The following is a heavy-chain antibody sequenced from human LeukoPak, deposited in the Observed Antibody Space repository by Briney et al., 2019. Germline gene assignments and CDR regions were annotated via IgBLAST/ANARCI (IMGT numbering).Heavy chain of an antibody. CDR1: GGSISSYY. Sequence: PSETLSLTCTVSGGSISSYYWSWIRQPPGKGLEWIGYIYYSGSTNYNPSLKSRVTISVDTSKNQFSLKLSSVTAADTAVYYCARASVPAAAYYYYYYMGVWGKGTTVTISS. J-gene: IGHJ6*03. CDR2: IYYSGST. V-gene: IGHV4-59*01. D-gene: IGHD2-2*01. CDR3: ARASVPAAAYYYYYYMGV.